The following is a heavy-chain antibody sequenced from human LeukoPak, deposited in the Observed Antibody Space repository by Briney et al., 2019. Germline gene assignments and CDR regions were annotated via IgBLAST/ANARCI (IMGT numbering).Heavy chain of an antibody. V-gene: IGHV1-18*01. J-gene: IGHJ1*01. CDR2: ISAYNGNT. CDR3: ARVEAIRTVVPPGNFQH. D-gene: IGHD4-23*01. CDR1: GYTLISYG. Sequence: ASVKVSCKASGYTLISYGISWVRQAPGQGLEWMGWISAYNGNTNYVQKLQGRVTMTTDTSTSTAYMELRSLRSDDTAVYYCARVEAIRTVVPPGNFQHWGQGTLVTVSS.